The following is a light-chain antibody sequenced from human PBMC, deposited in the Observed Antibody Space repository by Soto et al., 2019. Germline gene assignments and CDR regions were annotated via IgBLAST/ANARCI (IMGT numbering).Light chain of an antibody. CDR1: QSISNY. CDR2: TTS. Sequence: DIQMTQSPSSLSASVGDRVTIPCRASQSISNYLNWYQQKPGKAPKLLTHTTSSLQSGVPSRFSGSGTGTDFTLTISSLQPEDFATYYCQQSYSTPQTFGGGTKVDIK. CDR3: QQSYSTPQT. J-gene: IGKJ4*01. V-gene: IGKV1-39*01.